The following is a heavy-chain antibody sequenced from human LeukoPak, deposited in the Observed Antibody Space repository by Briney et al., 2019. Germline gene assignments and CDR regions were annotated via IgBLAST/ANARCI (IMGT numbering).Heavy chain of an antibody. D-gene: IGHD3-22*01. CDR1: GFTFISSA. V-gene: IGHV1-58*01. Sequence: TSVKVSCKTSGFTFISSAVQWVRQARGQRLEWIGWIVVGSGYTNYAQKFQERVTITRDMSTSTAYMELSSLRSEDTAVYYCAADPSYSSGYRYYFDYWGQGTLVTVSS. CDR2: IVVGSGYT. CDR3: AADPSYSSGYRYYFDY. J-gene: IGHJ4*02.